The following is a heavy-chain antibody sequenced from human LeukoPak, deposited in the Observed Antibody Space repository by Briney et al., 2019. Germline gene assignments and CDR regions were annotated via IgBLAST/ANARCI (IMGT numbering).Heavy chain of an antibody. V-gene: IGHV3-21*01. D-gene: IGHD3-9*01. CDR1: GFTFSSYS. CDR3: ARDQRSGLTGAFDI. J-gene: IGHJ3*02. Sequence: GGSLRLSCAASGFTFSSYSMNWVRQAPGKGLEWVSSISSSSSYIYYADSVKGRFTISRDNAKNSLYLQMNSLRAEDTAVYYCARDQRSGLTGAFDIWGQGTMVTVSS. CDR2: ISSSSSYI.